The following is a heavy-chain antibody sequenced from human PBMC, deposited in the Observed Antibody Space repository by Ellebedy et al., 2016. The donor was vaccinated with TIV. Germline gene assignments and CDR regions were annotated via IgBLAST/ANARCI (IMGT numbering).Heavy chain of an antibody. V-gene: IGHV4-34*01. CDR3: ARGRRVDY. CDR1: GGSFSGYY. D-gene: IGHD3-10*01. CDR2: INHSGST. Sequence: SETLSLXXAVYGGSFSGYYWSWIRQPPGKGLEWIGEINHSGSTNYNPSLKSRVTISVDTSKNQFSLKLSSVTAADTAVYYCARGRRVDYWGQGTLVTVSS. J-gene: IGHJ4*02.